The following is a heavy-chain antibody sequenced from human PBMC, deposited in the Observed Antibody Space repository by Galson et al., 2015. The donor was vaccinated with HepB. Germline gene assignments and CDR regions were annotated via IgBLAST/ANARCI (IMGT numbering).Heavy chain of an antibody. CDR3: TRPTSGSYEPRIVAFDI. D-gene: IGHD1-26*01. J-gene: IGHJ3*02. CDR2: IRNKANSHAT. V-gene: IGHV3-73*01. Sequence: RQASGKGLAWVGRIRNKANSHATTYAASVKGRFTISRDDSKNTAYLQLNSLNTEDTAVYYCTRPTSGSYEPRIVAFDIWGQGTVVTVSS.